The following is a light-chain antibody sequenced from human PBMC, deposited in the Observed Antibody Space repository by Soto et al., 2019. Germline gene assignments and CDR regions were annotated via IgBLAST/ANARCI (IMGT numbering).Light chain of an antibody. CDR2: GVS. CDR3: SSYAGSNNRGV. Sequence: QSALTQPPSASGSPGQSVTISCTGTSSDVGGYNYVSWYQHHPGKAPKLMIYGVSKRPSGVPDRFSGSKSGNTASLTVSGLQAEDEADYYCSSYAGSNNRGVFGSGTKLTVL. CDR1: SSDVGGYNY. V-gene: IGLV2-8*01. J-gene: IGLJ1*01.